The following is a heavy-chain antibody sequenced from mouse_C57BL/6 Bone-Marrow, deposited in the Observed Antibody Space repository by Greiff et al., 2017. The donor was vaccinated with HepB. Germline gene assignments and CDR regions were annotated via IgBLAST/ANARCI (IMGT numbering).Heavy chain of an antibody. D-gene: IGHD2-4*01. J-gene: IGHJ4*01. CDR2: SRNKANDYTT. CDR3: ARFLYDEYDEGAMDY. V-gene: IGHV7-1*01. CDR1: GFTFSDFY. Sequence: EVKLVESGGGLVQSGRSLRLSCATSGFTFSDFYMEWVRQAPGKGLEWIAASRNKANDYTTEYSASVKGRFIVSRDTSQSILYLQMNALRAEDTAIYYCARFLYDEYDEGAMDYWGQGTSVTVSS.